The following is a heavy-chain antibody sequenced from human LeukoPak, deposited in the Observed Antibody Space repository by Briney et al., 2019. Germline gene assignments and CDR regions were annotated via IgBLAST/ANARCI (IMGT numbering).Heavy chain of an antibody. CDR1: GYTFTGKY. D-gene: IGHD1-26*01. CDR2: INPNNDDT. Sequence: GGSVRVSCAASGYTFTGKYMHCVRQAPGQGLEWMGWINPNNDDTNYAQKFQGRVTMTRDTSLSTAYMELSRLRSYDTAVYYCARTPYSSGTYDYWGQGTLVTVSS. J-gene: IGHJ4*02. V-gene: IGHV1-2*02. CDR3: ARTPYSSGTYDY.